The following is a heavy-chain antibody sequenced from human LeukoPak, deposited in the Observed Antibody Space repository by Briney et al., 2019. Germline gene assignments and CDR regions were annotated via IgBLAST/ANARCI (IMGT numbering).Heavy chain of an antibody. CDR3: ARDAFMGY. J-gene: IGHJ4*02. D-gene: IGHD3-10*01. V-gene: IGHV3-53*01. CDR2: IYNGGGTT. CDR1: GFKVSGND. Sequence: GGSLRLSCAVSGFKVSGNDMNWVRQAPGKGLEWVSIIYNGGGTTYYADSVQGRFTISRDNSKNTLYLQMNGLRAENTALYYCARDAFMGYWGQGTLVTVSS.